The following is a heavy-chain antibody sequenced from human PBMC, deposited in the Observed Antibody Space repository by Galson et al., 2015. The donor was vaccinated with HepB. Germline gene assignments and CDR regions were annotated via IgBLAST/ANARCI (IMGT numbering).Heavy chain of an antibody. CDR2: ISDSDDGT. CDR3: AKGMAGSCTRVLCYSFDY. Sequence: SLRLSCAASGFTFSTYAMSWVRQTPGKGLEWVAAISDSDDGTYHAASVRGRFTISRDDSKNTLYLQMNRLRAEDTATYYCAKGMAGSCTRVLCYSFDYWGQGSPVTVSS. V-gene: IGHV3-23*01. D-gene: IGHD2-8*02. J-gene: IGHJ4*02. CDR1: GFTFSTYA.